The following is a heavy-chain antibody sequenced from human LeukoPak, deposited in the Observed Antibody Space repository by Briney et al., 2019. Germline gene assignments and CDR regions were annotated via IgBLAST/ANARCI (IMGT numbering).Heavy chain of an antibody. D-gene: IGHD2-15*01. Sequence: GGALRLSCAASGFTFSSYGMHWVRQAPGKGLEWVAVIWYDGSNKYYADSVKGRFTISRDNSKNTLYLQMNSLRAEDTAVYYCTRGLVDRRGGYYYYYGMNVWGQGTTVTVSS. CDR3: TRGLVDRRGGYYYYYGMNV. J-gene: IGHJ6*02. CDR2: IWYDGSNK. V-gene: IGHV3-33*01. CDR1: GFTFSSYG.